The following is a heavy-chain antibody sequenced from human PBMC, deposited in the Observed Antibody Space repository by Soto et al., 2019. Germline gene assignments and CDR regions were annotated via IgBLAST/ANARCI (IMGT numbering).Heavy chain of an antibody. CDR3: ATHDHIITYYDILTGYSPRSYYGMDV. V-gene: IGHV1-18*04. Sequence: ASVKVSCKASGYTFTSYYMHWVRQAPGQGLEWMGWISAYNGNTNYAQKLQGRVTMTTDTSTSTAYMELSSLRSEDTAVYYCATHDHIITYYDILTGYSPRSYYGMDVWGQGTTVTVSS. CDR1: GYTFTSYY. CDR2: ISAYNGNT. J-gene: IGHJ6*02. D-gene: IGHD3-9*01.